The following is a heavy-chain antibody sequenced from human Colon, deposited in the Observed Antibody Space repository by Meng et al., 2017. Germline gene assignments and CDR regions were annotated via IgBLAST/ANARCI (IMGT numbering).Heavy chain of an antibody. V-gene: IGHV3-30*01. CDR2: ISYDGSNK. J-gene: IGHJ6*02. CDR3: ARDRIAVAPNYYYGMAV. D-gene: IGHD6-19*01. Sequence: GGSLRLSCAASGFTFSSYAMHWVRQAPGKGLEWVTVISYDGSNKYYADSVKGRFTISRDNSKNTLYLQMNSLRAEDTAVYYCARDRIAVAPNYYYGMAVWGQGTTVTVSS. CDR1: GFTFSSYA.